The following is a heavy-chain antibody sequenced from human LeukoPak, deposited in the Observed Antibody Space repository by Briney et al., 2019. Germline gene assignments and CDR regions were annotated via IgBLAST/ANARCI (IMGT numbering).Heavy chain of an antibody. CDR1: GFTFSNYW. CDR3: ARDRYYYDSSGYYY. Sequence: GGSLRLSCAASGFTFSNYWMTGVRQAPGKGLEWVASIKQDGSEKYYVDSVKGRFTFSRDNAKNSLYLQMNSLRAEDTAVYYCARDRYYYDSSGYYYWGQGTLVTVSS. CDR2: IKQDGSEK. D-gene: IGHD3-22*01. J-gene: IGHJ4*02. V-gene: IGHV3-7*01.